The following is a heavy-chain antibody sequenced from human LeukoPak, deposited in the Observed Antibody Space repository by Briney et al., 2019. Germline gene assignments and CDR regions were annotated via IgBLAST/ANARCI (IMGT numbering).Heavy chain of an antibody. D-gene: IGHD2-15*01. CDR2: ITNSGGDT. CDR3: AKVGGGGYPYYFDY. Sequence: GRSLRLSCAASGFTFSSNVMSCVRQAPGKGMEWVSAITNSGGDTYYADSVKGRFTISRDNSKNTLYLQMNSLKAEDTAVFYCAKVGGGGYPYYFDYWGQGTLVTVSS. J-gene: IGHJ4*02. CDR1: GFTFSSNV. V-gene: IGHV3-23*01.